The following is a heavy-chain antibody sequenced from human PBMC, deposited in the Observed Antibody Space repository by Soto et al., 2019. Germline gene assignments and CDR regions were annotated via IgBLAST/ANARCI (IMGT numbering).Heavy chain of an antibody. CDR1: GGTFSSYA. CDR2: LIPIFGTE. Sequence: SVKVSCKASGGTFSSYAISWVRPAPVQGLEWMVGLIPIFGTENYAQKFQGRVTITADESTSTAYMELSSLRSEDTAVYYCAGWAQTFYYCYGMDVWGQGTTVTVSS. V-gene: IGHV1-69*13. D-gene: IGHD6-19*01. J-gene: IGHJ6*02. CDR3: AGWAQTFYYCYGMDV.